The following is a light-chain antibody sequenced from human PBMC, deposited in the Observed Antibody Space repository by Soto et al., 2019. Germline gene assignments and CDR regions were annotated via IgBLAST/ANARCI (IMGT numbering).Light chain of an antibody. CDR2: EVT. CDR1: TSDVGGYDR. Sequence: QSALTQPASVTGSPGQSITISCTGTTSDVGGYDRVSWFQQYPGTAPKLMIYEVTNRPSGVSDRFSGSKSVNTASLTISGLQPEDEADYHCSSYTIKNTWVFGGGTKLTVL. CDR3: SSYTIKNTWV. J-gene: IGLJ3*02. V-gene: IGLV2-14*01.